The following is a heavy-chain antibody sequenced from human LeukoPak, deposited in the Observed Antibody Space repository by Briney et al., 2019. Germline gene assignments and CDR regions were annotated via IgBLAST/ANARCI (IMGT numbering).Heavy chain of an antibody. CDR2: IYYSGST. J-gene: IGHJ6*03. CDR1: GGSISSYY. V-gene: IGHV4-59*01. Sequence: SETLSLTCTVSGGSISSYYWSWTRQPPGKGLEWIGYIYYSGSTNYNPSLKSRVTISVDTSKNQFSLKLSSVTAADTAVYYCARDNRDYVWGSYRPYYYYYMDVWGKGTTVTISS. CDR3: ARDNRDYVWGSYRPYYYYYMDV. D-gene: IGHD3-16*02.